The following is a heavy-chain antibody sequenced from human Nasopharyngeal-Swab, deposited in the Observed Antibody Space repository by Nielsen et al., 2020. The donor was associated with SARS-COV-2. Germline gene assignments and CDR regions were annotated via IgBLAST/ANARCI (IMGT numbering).Heavy chain of an antibody. CDR3: ARDGLDYDFWSAYFMDV. CDR2: ISSSNSYI. V-gene: IGHV3-21*01. D-gene: IGHD3-3*01. Sequence: GESLKISCAASGFTFNNYNFNWVRQAPGKWLEWVSSISSSNSYIYYADSVKGRFTISRDNAKNSLYLQMNSLRAEDTAVYYCARDGLDYDFWSAYFMDVWGQGTTVTVSS. CDR1: GFTFNNYN. J-gene: IGHJ6*02.